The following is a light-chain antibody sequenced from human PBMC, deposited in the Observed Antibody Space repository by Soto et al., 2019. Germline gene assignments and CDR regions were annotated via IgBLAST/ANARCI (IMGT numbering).Light chain of an antibody. Sequence: QSVLTQPASVSGSPGQTVTLSCSGSRSNIGGNSVSWYQQLPGTAPKLLIYDDTKRPSGIPDGVAGSKSGTSATLGITGFQTGDEADYYGGSWDSSLSAYVFRTGTKST. V-gene: IGLV1-51*01. J-gene: IGLJ1*01. CDR3: GSWDSSLSAYV. CDR1: RSNIGGNS. CDR2: DDT.